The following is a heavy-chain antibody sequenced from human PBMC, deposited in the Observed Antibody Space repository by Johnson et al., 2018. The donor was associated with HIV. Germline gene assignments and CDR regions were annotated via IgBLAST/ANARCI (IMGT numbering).Heavy chain of an antibody. CDR3: AKDLGYSSSSRAFDI. D-gene: IGHD6-6*01. Sequence: VQLVESGGGVVQPGRSLRLSCAASGFTVSSNYMSWVRQAPGKGLEWVSVISGSGGSTNYADSVKGRFTISRDNSKNTLYLQMNSLRAEDTAVYYCAKDLGYSSSSRAFDIWGQGTMVTVAS. J-gene: IGHJ3*02. CDR1: GFTVSSNY. CDR2: ISGSGGST. V-gene: IGHV3-23*04.